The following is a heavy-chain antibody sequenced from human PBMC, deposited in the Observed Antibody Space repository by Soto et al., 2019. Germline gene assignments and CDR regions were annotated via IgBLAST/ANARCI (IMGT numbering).Heavy chain of an antibody. J-gene: IGHJ4*02. CDR1: GGSISSYY. Sequence: PSETLSLTCTVSGGSISSYYWSWIRQPPGKGLEWIGYIYYSGSTNYSPSLKSRVTISVDTSKNQFSLKLSSVTAADTAVYYCARMVEQWLVEGYYFDYWGQGTLVTVSS. D-gene: IGHD6-19*01. CDR3: ARMVEQWLVEGYYFDY. CDR2: IYYSGST. V-gene: IGHV4-59*08.